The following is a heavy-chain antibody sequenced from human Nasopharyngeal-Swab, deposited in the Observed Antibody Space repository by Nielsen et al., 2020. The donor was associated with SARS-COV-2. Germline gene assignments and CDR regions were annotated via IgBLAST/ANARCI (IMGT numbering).Heavy chain of an antibody. V-gene: IGHV5-51*01. CDR1: GYSFTSYW. CDR2: IYPSDSDT. D-gene: IGHD3-10*01. Sequence: GESLKISCKGSGYSFTSYWSGWVRQMPGKGLEWMGIIYPSDSDTRYSPSFQGQVTISADKSISTAYLQWSSLKASDTAMYYCARHPAGYGSGSYYSDYWGQGTLVTVSS. J-gene: IGHJ4*02. CDR3: ARHPAGYGSGSYYSDY.